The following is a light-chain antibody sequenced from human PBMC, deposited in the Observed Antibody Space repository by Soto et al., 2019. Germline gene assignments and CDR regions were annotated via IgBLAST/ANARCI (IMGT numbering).Light chain of an antibody. V-gene: IGKV3-20*01. CDR1: QSVDNGY. J-gene: IGKJ5*01. CDR2: DAS. CDR3: QQYGGSPLIT. Sequence: EIVLTQSPGTLSLSPGERATLSCRASQSVDNGYLAWYQQKPGQAPRLLIYDASTRATGIPDRFSGSGSGTDFTLIIRRLEPEDFAVYYCQQYGGSPLITFGQGTRREIK.